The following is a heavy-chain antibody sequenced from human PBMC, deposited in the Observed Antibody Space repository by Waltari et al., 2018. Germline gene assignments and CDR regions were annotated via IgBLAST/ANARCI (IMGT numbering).Heavy chain of an antibody. CDR1: GGPISSYY. V-gene: IGHV4-59*01. CDR3: ARYYFEYSSSHFDY. J-gene: IGHJ4*02. D-gene: IGHD6-6*01. CDR2: IYYSGST. Sequence: QVQLQESGPGLVKPSETLSLTCTVSGGPISSYYWSWIRQPPGKGLEWIGYIYYSGSTNYNPSLKSRVTISVDTSKNQFSLKLSSVTAADTAVYYCARYYFEYSSSHFDYWGQGTLVTVSS.